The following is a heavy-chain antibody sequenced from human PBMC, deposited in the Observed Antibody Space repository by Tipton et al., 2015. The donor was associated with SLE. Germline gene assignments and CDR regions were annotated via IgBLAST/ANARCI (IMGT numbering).Heavy chain of an antibody. CDR3: AGGKSYYDSSGYYHNYFYS. J-gene: IGHJ5*01. D-gene: IGHD3-22*01. Sequence: GLVKPSETLSLTCTVSGGSISTYYWTWIRQPPGKGLEWIGYIYYSGSTNYNPSLKSRVTISVDTSKNQLSLQLSSVTAADTAVYYCAGGKSYYDSSGYYHNYFYSWGQGTLVTVSS. V-gene: IGHV4-59*08. CDR2: IYYSGST. CDR1: GGSISTYY.